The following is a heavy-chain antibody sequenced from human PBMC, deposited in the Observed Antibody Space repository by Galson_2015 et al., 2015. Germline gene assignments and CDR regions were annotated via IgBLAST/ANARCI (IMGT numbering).Heavy chain of an antibody. V-gene: IGHV3-23*01. CDR2: ISGNSGAI. D-gene: IGHD3-10*01. CDR1: GFSIATYA. CDR3: ARDRPGISFPFDS. J-gene: IGHJ4*02. Sequence: SLRLSCAGSGFSIATYAMNWVRQAPGMGLEWVAAISGNSGAIYYADSVKGRFAISRDNSNNTLFLQMNSLRADDTAVYYCARDRPGISFPFDSWGQGTLVAVSS.